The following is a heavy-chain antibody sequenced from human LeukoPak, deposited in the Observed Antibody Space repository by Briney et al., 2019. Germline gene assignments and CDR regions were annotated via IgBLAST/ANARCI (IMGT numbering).Heavy chain of an antibody. CDR2: IDWDDDK. J-gene: IGHJ6*03. V-gene: IGHV2-70*11. Sequence: SGPALVKPTQTLTPTCTFSGFSLSTSGMCVSWIRQPPGKALEWLARIDWDDDKYYSTSLKTRLTISKDTSKNQVVLTMTNMDPVDTATYYCARIKTVTNYYYYYMDVWGKGTTVTVSS. CDR3: ARIKTVTNYYYYYMDV. CDR1: GFSLSTSGMC. D-gene: IGHD4-17*01.